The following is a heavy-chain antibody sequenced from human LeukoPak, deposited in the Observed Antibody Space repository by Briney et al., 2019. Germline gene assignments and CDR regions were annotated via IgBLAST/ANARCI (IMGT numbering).Heavy chain of an antibody. CDR1: GGSISPNY. CDR3: ARLLDYDSSGYPDTFDI. D-gene: IGHD3-22*01. J-gene: IGHJ3*02. V-gene: IGHV4-59*01. Sequence: NPSETLSLTCSASGGSISPNYWSWIRQPPGKGLEWIGFIYYTGSTNYNPSLKSRVTISIDTSKSHFSLKLSSLTAADTAVYYCARLLDYDSSGYPDTFDIWGQGTMVTVSS. CDR2: IYYTGST.